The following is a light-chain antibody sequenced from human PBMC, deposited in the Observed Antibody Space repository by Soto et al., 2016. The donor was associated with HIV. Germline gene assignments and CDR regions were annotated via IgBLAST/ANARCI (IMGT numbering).Light chain of an antibody. CDR1: QSISSW. V-gene: IGKV1-5*03. CDR2: KAS. Sequence: DIQMTQSPSTLSASVGDRVTITCRASQSISSWVAWYQQKPGKAPNLLIYKASNLESGVPSRFSGSRSATEFTLTISSLQPEDFATYYCLQLNNFPRTFGQGTKVEIQ. J-gene: IGKJ1*01. CDR3: LQLNNFPRT.